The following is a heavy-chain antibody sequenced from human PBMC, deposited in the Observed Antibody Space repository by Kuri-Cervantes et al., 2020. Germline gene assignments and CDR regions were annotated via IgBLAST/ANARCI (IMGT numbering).Heavy chain of an antibody. CDR2: VTGSGDRT. D-gene: IGHD4-17*01. J-gene: IGHJ2*01. CDR3: AKGGLRYFDL. Sequence: GESLKISCAVSGFTFRDSAMSWVRQAPGKGLEWVPTVTGSGDRTFYADSVKGRFSISRDNSKNMLYVQMDSLRGDDTAVYYCAKGGLRYFDLWGRGTLVTVSS. V-gene: IGHV3-23*01. CDR1: GFTFRDSA.